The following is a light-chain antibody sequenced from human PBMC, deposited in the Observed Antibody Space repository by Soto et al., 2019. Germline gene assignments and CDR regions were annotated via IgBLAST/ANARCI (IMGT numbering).Light chain of an antibody. J-gene: IGKJ1*01. CDR3: QQYNSYSPRT. Sequence: DIQMTQSPSTLSASVGDRVTITCRASQSIMSWLACYQQKPGKAPKLLIYDASSLESGVPARFSGSGSGTEFALSISSRQPDHFATYYCQQYNSYSPRTFGQGTKVDIK. V-gene: IGKV1-5*01. CDR2: DAS. CDR1: QSIMSW.